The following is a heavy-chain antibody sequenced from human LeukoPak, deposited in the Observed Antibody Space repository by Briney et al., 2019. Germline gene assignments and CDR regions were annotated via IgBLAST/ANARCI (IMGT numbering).Heavy chain of an antibody. CDR1: SGSIGSSSNY. CDR2: VYYSGST. D-gene: IGHD2-8*01. Sequence: SETLSLTXTVSSGSIGSSSNYWGWIRQAPGKGLDWIGNVYYSGSTFYNPSLKSRVTISVDTSKNQFSLKLRSVTAADTAIYYCARASFNVVFGNWFDPWGQGTLVTVSS. V-gene: IGHV4-39*01. J-gene: IGHJ5*02. CDR3: ARASFNVVFGNWFDP.